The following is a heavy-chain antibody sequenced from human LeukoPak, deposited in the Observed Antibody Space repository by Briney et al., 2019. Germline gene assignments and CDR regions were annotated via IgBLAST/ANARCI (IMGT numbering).Heavy chain of an antibody. Sequence: GVSLRLSCAASGFTFDDYALHWVRQAPGKGLEWVSLISGDGGSTYYADSVRGRFTISRDNSKNSLYLQMDSLRTEDTAFYYCAKEIDTLGTNAFDIWGQGTMVTVSS. V-gene: IGHV3-43*02. J-gene: IGHJ3*02. CDR1: GFTFDDYA. D-gene: IGHD2-15*01. CDR2: ISGDGGST. CDR3: AKEIDTLGTNAFDI.